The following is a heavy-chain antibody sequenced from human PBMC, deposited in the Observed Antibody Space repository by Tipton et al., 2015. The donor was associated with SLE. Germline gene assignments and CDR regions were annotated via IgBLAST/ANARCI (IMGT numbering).Heavy chain of an antibody. CDR1: GGTFSGYY. J-gene: IGHJ5*02. CDR3: ARGFGWFDP. Sequence: TLSLTCAVYGGTFSGYYWSWIRQPPGKGLERIGEINHSGSTNYNPSLKSRVTISVDTSKNQFSLKLSSVTAADTAVYYCARGFGWFDPWGQGTLVTASS. D-gene: IGHD3-3*01. CDR2: INHSGST. V-gene: IGHV4-34*01.